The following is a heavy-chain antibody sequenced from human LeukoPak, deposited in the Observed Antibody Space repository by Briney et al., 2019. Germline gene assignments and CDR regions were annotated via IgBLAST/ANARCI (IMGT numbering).Heavy chain of an antibody. D-gene: IGHD3-22*01. Sequence: PGGSLRLSCAASGFTFSNTWMSWVRQAPGKGLEWVSVIYSGGSTYYADSVKGRFTISRDNSKNTLYLQMNSLRAEDTAVYYCARDYYYDSSGYYYYYMDVWGKGTTVTVSS. J-gene: IGHJ6*03. CDR1: GFTFSNTW. CDR3: ARDYYYDSSGYYYYYMDV. CDR2: IYSGGST. V-gene: IGHV3-53*01.